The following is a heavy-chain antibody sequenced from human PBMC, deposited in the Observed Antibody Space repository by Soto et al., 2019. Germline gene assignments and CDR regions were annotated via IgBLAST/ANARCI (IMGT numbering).Heavy chain of an antibody. Sequence: GGSLRLSCAASGFTVSSTYMSWVRQAPGKGLEWVSVIYSGGNTYYGDSVKGRFSISRDNSKNTLYLQMNSLRAEDTAVYYCARIPRRDGYNLYGMVVWGQGTTVTVSS. CDR2: IYSGGNT. J-gene: IGHJ6*02. D-gene: IGHD5-12*01. V-gene: IGHV3-53*01. CDR3: ARIPRRDGYNLYGMVV. CDR1: GFTVSSTY.